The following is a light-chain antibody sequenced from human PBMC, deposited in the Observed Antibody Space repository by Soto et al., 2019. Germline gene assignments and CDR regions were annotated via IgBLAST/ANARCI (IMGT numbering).Light chain of an antibody. V-gene: IGLV1-51*02. CDR3: GTWDSRLSAVV. Sequence: QSVLTQPPSVSAAPGQKVTISCSGSSSNIGNNYVSWYQQLPGTAPKLLIYENNKRPSGIPDRFSGSKSGTSATLGITGLQTGDEADYYCGTWDSRLSAVVFGGGTKLTV. CDR1: SSNIGNNY. CDR2: ENN. J-gene: IGLJ2*01.